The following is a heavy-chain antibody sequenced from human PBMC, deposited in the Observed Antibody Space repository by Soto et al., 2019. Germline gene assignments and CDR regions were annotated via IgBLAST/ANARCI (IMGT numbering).Heavy chain of an antibody. CDR3: VRASYILPFDP. CDR2: IYHTGAA. J-gene: IGHJ5*02. D-gene: IGHD2-21*01. V-gene: IGHV4-30-2*01. CDR1: GGSIDSGGYS. Sequence: QLQLQESGSGLVKPSQTLSLTCAVSGGSIDSGGYSWNWIRQPTGKGLEWIGYIYHTGAAHYNASLEGRVSLSVDMSKNQFSLQMTSVTAADTAVYYCVRASYILPFDPWGQGIFVTVSS.